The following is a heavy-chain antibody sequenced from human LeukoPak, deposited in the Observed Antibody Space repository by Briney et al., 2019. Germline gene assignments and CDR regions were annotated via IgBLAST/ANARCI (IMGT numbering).Heavy chain of an antibody. D-gene: IGHD3-10*01. CDR2: INHSGST. Sequence: SETLSLTCAVYGGSFSGYYWSWIRQPPGKGLEWIGEINHSGSTNYNPSLKSRVTISVDTSKNQFSLKLSSVTAADTAVYYCARGSSDITMFRGVITPGEYWGRGTLVSVSS. CDR1: GGSFSGYY. CDR3: ARGSSDITMFRGVITPGEY. V-gene: IGHV4-34*01. J-gene: IGHJ4*02.